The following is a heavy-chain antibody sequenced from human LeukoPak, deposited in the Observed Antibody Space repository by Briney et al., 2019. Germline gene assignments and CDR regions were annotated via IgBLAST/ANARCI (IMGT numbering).Heavy chain of an antibody. V-gene: IGHV4-39*01. D-gene: IGHD3-22*01. CDR3: ARDYDSSGYYPYYFDY. J-gene: IGHJ4*02. CDR2: IYYSGST. CDR1: GGSSSSSSYY. Sequence: SETLSLTCTVSGGSSSSSSYYWGWIRQPPGKGLEWIGSIYYSGSTYYNPSLKSRVTISVDTSKNQFSLKLSSVTVADTAVYYCARDYDSSGYYPYYFDYWGQGTLVTVSS.